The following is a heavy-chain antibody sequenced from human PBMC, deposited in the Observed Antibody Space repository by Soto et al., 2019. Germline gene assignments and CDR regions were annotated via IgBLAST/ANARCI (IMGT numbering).Heavy chain of an antibody. D-gene: IGHD2-15*01. Sequence: SVKVSCKASGGTFSSYTISWVRQAPGQGLEWMGRIIPILGIANYAQKSQGRVTITADKSTSTAYMELSSLRSEDTAVYYCAREWKQNHCSGGSCYPYNWFDPWGQGTLVTVSS. CDR1: GGTFSSYT. J-gene: IGHJ5*02. CDR2: IIPILGIA. CDR3: AREWKQNHCSGGSCYPYNWFDP. V-gene: IGHV1-69*02.